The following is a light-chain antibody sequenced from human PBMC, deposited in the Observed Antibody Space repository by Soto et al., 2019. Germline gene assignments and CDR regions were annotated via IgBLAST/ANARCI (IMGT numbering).Light chain of an antibody. CDR1: SSDIGGYNY. Sequence: QSALTQPPSASGSPGQSVTISCTGTSSDIGGYNYVSWYQQPPGKAPKLMIYEVTKWPSGVPDRFSGSKSGNTASLTVSGLQAEDEADYYCTSFAGNFNVVFGGGTKLTVL. CDR2: EVT. V-gene: IGLV2-8*01. CDR3: TSFAGNFNVV. J-gene: IGLJ2*01.